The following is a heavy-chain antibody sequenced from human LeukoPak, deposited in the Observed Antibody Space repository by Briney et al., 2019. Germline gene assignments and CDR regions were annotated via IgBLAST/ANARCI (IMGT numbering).Heavy chain of an antibody. J-gene: IGHJ4*02. V-gene: IGHV3-23*01. D-gene: IGHD6-13*01. CDR3: AKGVLPGTAAAGISYYFDY. CDR2: ISGSGGST. CDR1: GFTFSSYW. Sequence: PGGSLRLSCAASGFTFSSYWMSWVRQAPGKGLEWVSAISGSGGSTYYADSVKGRFTISRDNSKNTLYLQMNSLRAEDTAVYYCAKGVLPGTAAAGISYYFDYWGQGTLVTVSS.